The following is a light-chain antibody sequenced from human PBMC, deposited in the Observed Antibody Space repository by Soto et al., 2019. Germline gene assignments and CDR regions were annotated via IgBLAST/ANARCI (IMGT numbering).Light chain of an antibody. Sequence: EIVMTQSPATLSVSAGDRATLSCRASQSVSSNLAWYQQKPGQAPTLLIYGASTRARGIPPRFSGSGSGTEFTPPTSSLQPPDFAVSYCQQYNNWPPWTFGQGTKVDIK. V-gene: IGKV3-15*01. CDR1: QSVSSN. CDR2: GAS. CDR3: QQYNNWPPWT. J-gene: IGKJ1*01.